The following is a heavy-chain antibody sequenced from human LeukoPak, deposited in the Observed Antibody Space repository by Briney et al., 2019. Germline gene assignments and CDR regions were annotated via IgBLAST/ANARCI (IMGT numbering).Heavy chain of an antibody. CDR1: GLSLSTSSMC. V-gene: IGHV2-70*11. D-gene: IGHD3-10*01. CDR3: ARIRSGSYSMDY. J-gene: IGHJ4*02. Sequence: SGPTLVNPTQTRTLNCTFSGLSLSTSSMCVGWIRQPPGKALEWLARIDWDDDEYYSSSLKTRLTISKDTSKNQVVLTMTNMDPVDTATYYCARIRSGSYSMDYWGQGTLVIVSS. CDR2: IDWDDDE.